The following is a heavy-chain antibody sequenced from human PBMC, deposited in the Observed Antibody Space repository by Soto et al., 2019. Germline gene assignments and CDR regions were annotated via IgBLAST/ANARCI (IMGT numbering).Heavy chain of an antibody. CDR1: GGSISSFY. J-gene: IGHJ4*02. V-gene: IGHV4-4*07. CDR2: IYSSGTT. CDR3: ARGPFCGGDCYFGV. Sequence: QVLLQEPGPRLVKPSETLSLTCTVAGGSISSFYWSWVRQPAGKGLEWIGRIYSSGTTNYNPSLKSRVTMSVDTSTDQFSLKLTSVTAADTAVYFSARGPFCGGDCYFGVWGQGTQVTVSS. D-gene: IGHD2-21*02.